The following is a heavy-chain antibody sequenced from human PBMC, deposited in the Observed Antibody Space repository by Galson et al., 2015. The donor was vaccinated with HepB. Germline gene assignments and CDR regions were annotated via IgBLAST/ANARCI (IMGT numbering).Heavy chain of an antibody. V-gene: IGHV4-59*01. CDR2: IYYSGST. D-gene: IGHD2/OR15-2a*01. Sequence: SETLSLTCTVSGGSISSYYWSWIRQPPGKGLEWIGYIYYSGSTNYNPSLKSRVTISVDTSKNQFSLKLSSVTAADTAVYYCARGRIPRGRPLQYWGQGTLVTVSS. CDR1: GGSISSYY. CDR3: ARGRIPRGRPLQY. J-gene: IGHJ4*02.